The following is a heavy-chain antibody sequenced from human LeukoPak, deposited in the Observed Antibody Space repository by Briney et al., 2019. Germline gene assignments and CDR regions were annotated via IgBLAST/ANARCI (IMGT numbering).Heavy chain of an antibody. V-gene: IGHV4-39*01. CDR1: GGSISSSSYY. Sequence: SETLSLTCTVSGGSISSSSYYWGWIRQPPGKGLEWIGSIYYSGSTYYNPSLKSRVTISVDTSKNQFSLKLSSVTAADTAVYYCARRGGSGWYALIGYWGQGTLVTVSS. CDR3: ARRGGSGWYALIGY. D-gene: IGHD6-19*01. CDR2: IYYSGST. J-gene: IGHJ4*02.